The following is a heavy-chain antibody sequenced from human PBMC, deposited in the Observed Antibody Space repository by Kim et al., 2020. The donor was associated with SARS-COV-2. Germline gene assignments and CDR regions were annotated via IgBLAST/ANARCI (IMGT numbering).Heavy chain of an antibody. V-gene: IGHV1-2*02. CDR2: NFNNGDT. Sequence: NFNNGDTTYAQKFQGRVTVTRDTSVNSAYMELSGLTSADTAVYYCSREDYWGQGTLVTVSS. J-gene: IGHJ4*02. CDR3: SREDY.